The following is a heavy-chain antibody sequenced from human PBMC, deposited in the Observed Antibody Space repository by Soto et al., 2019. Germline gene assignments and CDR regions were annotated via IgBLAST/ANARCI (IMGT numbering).Heavy chain of an antibody. CDR3: ARGPDVLLWFGEKDYYYYMDV. Sequence: QVQLQQWGAGLLKPSETLSLTCAVYGGSFSGYYWSWIRQPPGKGLEWIGEINHSGSTNYNPSLKSRVTISVDTSKNQFSLKLSSVTAADTAVYYCARGPDVLLWFGEKDYYYYMDVWGKGTTVTVSS. D-gene: IGHD3-10*01. CDR2: INHSGST. J-gene: IGHJ6*03. CDR1: GGSFSGYY. V-gene: IGHV4-34*01.